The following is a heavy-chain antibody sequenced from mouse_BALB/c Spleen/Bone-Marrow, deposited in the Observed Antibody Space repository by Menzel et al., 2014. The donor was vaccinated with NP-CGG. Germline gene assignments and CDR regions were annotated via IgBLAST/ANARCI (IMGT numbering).Heavy chain of an antibody. Sequence: QVQLQQSGAELVRPGVSVKISCKGSGYTFTDYAIHWVKRSHAKSLEWIGLISGYYGDAIYNQKFKGKATMTVDKSSSTAYMDLARLTSGDSAIYYCARSGKVRNAMDYWGQGTSVTVSS. V-gene: IGHV1S137*01. CDR1: GYTFTDYA. D-gene: IGHD2-14*01. CDR3: ARSGKVRNAMDY. CDR2: ISGYYGDA. J-gene: IGHJ4*01.